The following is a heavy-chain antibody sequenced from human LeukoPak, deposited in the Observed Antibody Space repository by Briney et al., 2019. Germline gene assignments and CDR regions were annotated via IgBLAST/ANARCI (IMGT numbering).Heavy chain of an antibody. J-gene: IGHJ4*02. CDR1: GGSISTTNW. Sequence: SGTLSLACGVSGGSISTTNWWTWVRQPPGEGLEWIGEVHLSGRTHYNPSLESRVTMSVDMSENHISLRLTSVTAADTAVYYCAREGGPYRPLDYSGQGTLVTVSS. CDR2: VHLSGRT. CDR3: AREGGPYRPLDY. V-gene: IGHV4-4*02.